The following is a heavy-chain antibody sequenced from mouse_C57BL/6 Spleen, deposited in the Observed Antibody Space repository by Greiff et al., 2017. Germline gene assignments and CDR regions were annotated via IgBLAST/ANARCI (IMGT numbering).Heavy chain of an antibody. D-gene: IGHD4-1*01. CDR3: ARKRNWDGGYAMDY. CDR2: IYPGSGST. CDR1: GYTFTSYW. Sequence: QVQLQQPGAELVKPGASVKMSCKASGYTFTSYWITWVKQRPGQGLEWIGDIYPGSGSTNYNEKFKSKATLTVDTSSSTAYMQLSSLTSEDSAVYYCARKRNWDGGYAMDYWGQGTSVTVSS. J-gene: IGHJ4*01. V-gene: IGHV1-55*01.